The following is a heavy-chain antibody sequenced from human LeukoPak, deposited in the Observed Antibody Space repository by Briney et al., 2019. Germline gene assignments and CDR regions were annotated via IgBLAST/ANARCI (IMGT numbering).Heavy chain of an antibody. CDR1: RFTFSSYS. Sequence: GGSLRLSCAASRFTFSSYSMNWVRQAPGKGLEWVAVISYDGSNKYYADSVKGRFTISRDNSKNTLYLQMNSLRAEDTAVYYCARDNDYYDIFGPLDYWGQGTLVTVSS. V-gene: IGHV3-30*03. D-gene: IGHD3-22*01. CDR3: ARDNDYYDIFGPLDY. J-gene: IGHJ4*02. CDR2: ISYDGSNK.